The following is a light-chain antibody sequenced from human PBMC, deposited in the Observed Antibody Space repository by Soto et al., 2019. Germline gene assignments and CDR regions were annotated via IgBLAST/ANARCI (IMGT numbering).Light chain of an antibody. CDR3: QQYNSYSQT. V-gene: IGKV1-16*01. CDR1: QDISTW. Sequence: DIQMTQSPSSVSASVGDRVTITCRASQDISTWVAWYQQKPGKAPKLLISAASTLQSGVPRRFSGSGSGTDFTLIISSLQPDDFATYYCQQYNSYSQTFGQGTKVDIK. J-gene: IGKJ1*01. CDR2: AAS.